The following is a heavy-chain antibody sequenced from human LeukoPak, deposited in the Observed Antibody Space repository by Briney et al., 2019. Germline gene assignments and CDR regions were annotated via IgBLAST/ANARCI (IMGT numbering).Heavy chain of an antibody. Sequence: PSETLSLTCSVYGVSLSDYYWSWIHQPPGKGLEWIGEINHNGGTKYNPSLKGRVTISVDTSENQFSLNLRSVTAADTAVYYCARIRCGRSSAICYNHWGQGTLVTVSS. D-gene: IGHD2-2*02. CDR1: GVSLSDYY. J-gene: IGHJ5*02. CDR3: ARIRCGRSSAICYNH. CDR2: INHNGGT. V-gene: IGHV4-34*01.